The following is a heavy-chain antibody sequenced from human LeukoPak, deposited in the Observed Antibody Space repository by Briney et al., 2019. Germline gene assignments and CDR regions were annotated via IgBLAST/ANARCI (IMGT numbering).Heavy chain of an antibody. V-gene: IGHV4-30-2*01. CDR1: GGSISSGGYS. CDR3: AGGDWGPSDH. CDR2: IYHSGST. J-gene: IGHJ4*02. Sequence: SETLSLTCAVSGGSISSGGYSWSWIRQPPGKGLEWIGYIYHSGSTYYNPSLKSRVTISVDRSKNQFSLKLSSVTAADTAVYYCAGGDWGPSDHWGQGTLVTVSS. D-gene: IGHD2-21*02.